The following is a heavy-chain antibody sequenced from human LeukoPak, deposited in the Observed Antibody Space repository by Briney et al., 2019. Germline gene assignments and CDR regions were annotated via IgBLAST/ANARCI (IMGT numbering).Heavy chain of an antibody. CDR2: LSYGGRT. J-gene: IGHJ4*02. Sequence: SETLSLTCTVSGDSIATRSHYWAWIRHSPGKGLQWLGSLSYGGRTNSNPSLNSPVSISTDLSKNQFSLKLPSVTAADTAVYYCLRQSPGFMIAGHFEYWAQGILVTVSS. CDR1: GDSIATRSHY. V-gene: IGHV4-39*07. D-gene: IGHD3-16*01. CDR3: LRQSPGFMIAGHFEY.